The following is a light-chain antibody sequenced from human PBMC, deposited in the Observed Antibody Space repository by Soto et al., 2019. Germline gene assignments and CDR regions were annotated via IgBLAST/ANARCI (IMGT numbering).Light chain of an antibody. CDR1: QSISSSY. J-gene: IGKJ1*01. V-gene: IGKV3-20*01. CDR3: HQYGSAPAWT. CDR2: GAS. Sequence: EIVSTQSPGTLSLFPGERATLSCRASQSISSSYLAWYQQKPGQAPRLLIHGASNRATGIPDRFSGAGSGTDFTLTISRLEPEDFAVYYCHQYGSAPAWTFGQGTKVEIK.